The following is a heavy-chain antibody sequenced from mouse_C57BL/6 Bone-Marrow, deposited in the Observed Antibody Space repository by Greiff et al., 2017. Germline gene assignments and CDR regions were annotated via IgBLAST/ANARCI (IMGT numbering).Heavy chain of an antibody. Sequence: GGGLVQPKGSLKLSCAASGFSFNTYAMNWVRQAPGKGLEWVARIRSKSNNYATYYADSVKDRFTISRDDSESMLYLQMNNLKTEDTAMYYCVSGPLAYWGQGTLVTVSA. CDR3: VSGPLAY. D-gene: IGHD4-1*01. CDR1: GFSFNTYA. CDR2: IRSKSNNYAT. J-gene: IGHJ3*01. V-gene: IGHV10-1*01.